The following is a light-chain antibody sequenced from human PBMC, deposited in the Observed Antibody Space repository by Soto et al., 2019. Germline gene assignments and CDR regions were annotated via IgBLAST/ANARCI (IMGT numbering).Light chain of an antibody. V-gene: IGLV2-14*03. CDR3: SSYASSSTYV. J-gene: IGLJ1*01. CDR2: DVS. Sequence: QSALTQPASVSGSPGQSITISCTGTSSDVGGYIYVSWYQQHPGKAPKLMLYDVSNRPSGVSNRFSGSKSGNSASLTISGLQAEDEADYYCSSYASSSTYVFGTGTKVTVL. CDR1: SSDVGGYIY.